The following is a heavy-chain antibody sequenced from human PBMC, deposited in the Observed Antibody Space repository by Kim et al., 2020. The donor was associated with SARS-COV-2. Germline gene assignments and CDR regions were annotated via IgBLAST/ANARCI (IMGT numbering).Heavy chain of an antibody. Sequence: AQRLQGRLTVTRDTSTSTVYMDLSSLRSDDTAVYYCARDYITAAGKEDFDYWGQGTLVTISS. CDR3: ARDYITAAGKEDFDY. V-gene: IGHV1-46*01. J-gene: IGHJ4*02. D-gene: IGHD6-13*01.